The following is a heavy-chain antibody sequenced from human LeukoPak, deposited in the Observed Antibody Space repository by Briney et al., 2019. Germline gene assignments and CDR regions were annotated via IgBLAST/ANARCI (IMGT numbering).Heavy chain of an antibody. V-gene: IGHV4-4*02. CDR2: IYHGGST. CDR3: ARGSIPVAGTSLLGY. Sequence: PSETLSLTCAVSGGSISTSDWWTWVRQPPGKGLEWIGEIYHGGSTNYNPSLKRRDTMSVEQSKTQFSLRLSSVPAADTAVYYCARGSIPVAGTSLLGYWGQGTLVTVSS. J-gene: IGHJ4*02. CDR1: GGSISTSDW. D-gene: IGHD6-19*01.